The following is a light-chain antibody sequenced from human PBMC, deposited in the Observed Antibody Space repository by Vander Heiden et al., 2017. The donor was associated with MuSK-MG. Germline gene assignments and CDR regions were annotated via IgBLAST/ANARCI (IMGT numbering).Light chain of an antibody. CDR2: DVR. CDR1: TGDAAFSHY. Sequence: QSALTQPASVPGSPGQSNPISCPADTGDAAFSHYVAWSQPHPGKAPKHLIYDVRNRAAGVSDCCSDSESCSTASLTISGLQADDDYYYYCSSCTTSSLLFGGGTKLTVL. CDR3: SSCTTSSLL. J-gene: IGLJ2*01. V-gene: IGLV2-14*03.